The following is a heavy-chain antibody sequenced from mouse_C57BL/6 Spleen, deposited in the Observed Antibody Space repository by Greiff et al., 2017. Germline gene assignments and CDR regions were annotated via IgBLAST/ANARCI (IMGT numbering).Heavy chain of an antibody. Sequence: GGGLVQPKGSLKLSCAASGFTFNTYAMHWVRQAPGKGLEWVARIRSKSSNYATYYADSVKDRFTITRDDSQSMLYLKMNNLKTEDTARYYCVREATVVRLDYWGQGTTLTVSS. D-gene: IGHD1-1*01. CDR1: GFTFNTYA. V-gene: IGHV10-3*01. J-gene: IGHJ2*01. CDR3: VREATVVRLDY. CDR2: IRSKSSNYAT.